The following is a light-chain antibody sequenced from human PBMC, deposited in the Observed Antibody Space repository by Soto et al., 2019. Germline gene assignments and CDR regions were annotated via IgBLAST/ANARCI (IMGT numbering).Light chain of an antibody. CDR2: GAS. CDR1: QSVSSS. J-gene: IGKJ1*01. V-gene: IGKV3-15*01. CDR3: QQYNNWPRWT. Sequence: IVLTQSPGTLSLSPGESATLSCRASQSVSSSYLVWYQQRPGQPPRLLIYGASTRATGIPARFSGSGSGTEFTLTISSLQSEDFAVYYCQQYNNWPRWTFGQGTKVDIK.